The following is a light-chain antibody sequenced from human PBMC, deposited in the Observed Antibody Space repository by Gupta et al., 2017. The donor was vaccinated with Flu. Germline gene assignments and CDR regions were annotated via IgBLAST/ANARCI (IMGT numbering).Light chain of an antibody. CDR1: QTISNC. Sequence: DLQMTQSPSSLSASVGDRVFITCWASQTISNCLNWYQQRPGKAPNLLIYGASSLQSWVPTRCSGSGSGTDFTLTISSLQPADFATYYCRQTYSDPVTFGQGTEVESK. CDR2: GAS. V-gene: IGKV1-39*01. CDR3: RQTYSDPVT. J-gene: IGKJ2*01.